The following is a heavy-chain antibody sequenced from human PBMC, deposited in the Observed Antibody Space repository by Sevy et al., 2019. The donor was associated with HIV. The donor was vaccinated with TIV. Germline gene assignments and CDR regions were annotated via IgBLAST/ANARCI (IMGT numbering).Heavy chain of an antibody. Sequence: SETLSLTCTVSGGSFSSSSYYWNWIRQPAGRGLEGIGRIYTSGSNNYNPSLKSRVTMSVDTSKNQFSLKLSSVTAADTAVYYWAGRIAVTAFDYWGQGNLVTVSS. CDR3: AGRIAVTAFDY. D-gene: IGHD6-19*01. CDR2: IYTSGSN. V-gene: IGHV4-61*02. J-gene: IGHJ4*02. CDR1: GGSFSSSSYY.